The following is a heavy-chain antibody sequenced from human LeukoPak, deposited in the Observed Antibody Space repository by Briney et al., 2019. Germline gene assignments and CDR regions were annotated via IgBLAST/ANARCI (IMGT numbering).Heavy chain of an antibody. CDR1: GFTLTYYA. J-gene: IGHJ4*02. CDR3: ARSSYDYGGIEGPFDY. Sequence: GRSLRLSCAASGFTLTYYAMHWVRQAPGKGLEWVAVTSYDGNKKYYADSVKGRFTISRDSSKNTLYLQMSSLRAEDTAMYYCARSSYDYGGIEGPFDYWGQGTLVTVSS. V-gene: IGHV3-30*15. D-gene: IGHD4-23*01. CDR2: TSYDGNKK.